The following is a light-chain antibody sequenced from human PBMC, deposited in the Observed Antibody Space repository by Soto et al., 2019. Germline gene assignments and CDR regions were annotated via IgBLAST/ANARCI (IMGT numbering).Light chain of an antibody. V-gene: IGKV3-11*01. CDR3: QQRFI. J-gene: IGKJ3*01. CDR2: DSS. CDR1: QYVGTS. Sequence: EIVLTQSPATLSLSPVERASLSCSASQYVGTSLAWYQHKPGQAPRLLIYDSSNSATGIPARFSGSGSGTDFTLTITSLEPEDFAVYYCQQRFIFGPGAKLEI.